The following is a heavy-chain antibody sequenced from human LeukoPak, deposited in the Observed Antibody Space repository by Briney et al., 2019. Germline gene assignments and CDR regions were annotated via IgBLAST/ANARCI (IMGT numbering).Heavy chain of an antibody. CDR2: FDPEDGET. J-gene: IGHJ4*02. V-gene: IGHV1-24*01. CDR1: GYTLTELS. Sequence: SVKVSCKVSGYTLTELSMHWVRQAPGKGLEWMGGFDPEDGETMYAQKFQGRVTMTEDTSTDTAYMELSSLRSEDTAVYYCATGASTRIFGVVIGGYYFDYWGQGTLVTVSS. D-gene: IGHD3-3*01. CDR3: ATGASTRIFGVVIGGYYFDY.